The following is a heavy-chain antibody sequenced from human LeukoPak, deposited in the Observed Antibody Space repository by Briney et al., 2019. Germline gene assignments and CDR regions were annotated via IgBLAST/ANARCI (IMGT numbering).Heavy chain of an antibody. CDR3: ARDQDNWNDRGDYQYYMDV. V-gene: IGHV4-59*12. Sequence: SETLSLTCTVSGGSISSYYWSWIRQPPGKGLEWIGYIYYSGSTNYNPSLKSRVTISVDTSKNQFSLKVSSVTAADTAVYYCARDQDNWNDRGDYQYYMDVWGKGTTVTVSS. D-gene: IGHD1-1*01. J-gene: IGHJ6*03. CDR1: GGSISSYY. CDR2: IYYSGST.